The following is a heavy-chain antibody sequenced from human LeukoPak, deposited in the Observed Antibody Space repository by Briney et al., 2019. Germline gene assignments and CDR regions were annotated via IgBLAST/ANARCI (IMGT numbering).Heavy chain of an antibody. CDR2: INPNSGGT. CDR3: ARDYYDSSGFGAFDI. CDR1: GYTFTAHY. D-gene: IGHD3-22*01. Sequence: GASVKVSCKASGYTFTAHYVHWVRQAPGQGLEWMGWINPNSGGTNFAQKFQGRVTMTRDTSISTAYMELSRLRSDDTAVYYCARDYYDSSGFGAFDIRGQGTMVTVSS. V-gene: IGHV1-2*02. J-gene: IGHJ3*02.